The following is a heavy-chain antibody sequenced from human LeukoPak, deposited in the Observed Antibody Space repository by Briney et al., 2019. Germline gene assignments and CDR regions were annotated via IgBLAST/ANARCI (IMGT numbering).Heavy chain of an antibody. CDR3: VTDQVATIGPFGA. CDR1: GFTFNNFA. D-gene: IGHD5-24*01. Sequence: GGSLRLSCSASGFTFNNFALHWVRQAPGKGLEWVAVISYDGNNKYYADSVKGRFTISRDYSKKTLFLQMNSLRAEDTAVYYCVTDQVATIGPFGAWGQGTLVTVSS. V-gene: IGHV3-30*03. J-gene: IGHJ5*02. CDR2: ISYDGNNK.